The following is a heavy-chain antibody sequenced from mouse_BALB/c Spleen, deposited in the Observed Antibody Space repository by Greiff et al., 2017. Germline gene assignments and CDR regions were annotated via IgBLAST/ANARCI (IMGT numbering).Heavy chain of an antibody. CDR3: ARGDTVYYAMDY. D-gene: IGHD1-1*01. CDR1: GFSLTSYG. J-gene: IGHJ4*01. Sequence: VQRVESGPGLVAPSQSMSITCTVSGFSLTSYGVHWVRQPPGKGLEWLGVIWAGGSTNYNSALMSRLSISKDNSKSQVFLKMNSLQTDDTAMYYCARGDTVYYAMDYWGQGTSVTVSS. V-gene: IGHV2-9*02. CDR2: IWAGGST.